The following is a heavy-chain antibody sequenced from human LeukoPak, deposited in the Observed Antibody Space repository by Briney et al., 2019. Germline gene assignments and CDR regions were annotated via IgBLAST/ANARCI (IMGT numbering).Heavy chain of an antibody. V-gene: IGHV3-23*01. CDR3: ARGGWGYYYDSSGYYR. Sequence: PGGTLRLSCAASGFTFSSYGMSWVRQAPGKGLEWVSAISGSGGSTYYADSVKGRFTISRDNSKNTLYLQMNSLRAEDTAEYYCARGGWGYYYDSSGYYRWGQGTLVTVSS. CDR2: ISGSGGST. CDR1: GFTFSSYG. D-gene: IGHD3-22*01. J-gene: IGHJ5*02.